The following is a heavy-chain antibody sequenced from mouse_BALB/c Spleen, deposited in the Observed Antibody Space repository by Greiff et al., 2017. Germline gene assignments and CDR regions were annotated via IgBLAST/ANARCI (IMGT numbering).Heavy chain of an antibody. Sequence: EVKVVESGGGLVKPGGSLKLSCAASGFTFSSYAMSWVRQSPEKRLEWVAEISSGGSYTYYPETVTGRFTISRDNAKNTLYLEMSSLRSEDTAMYYCARGDGSSLYYFDYWGQGTTLTVSS. CDR2: ISSGGSYT. CDR1: GFTFSSYA. J-gene: IGHJ2*01. CDR3: ARGDGSSLYYFDY. V-gene: IGHV5-9-4*01. D-gene: IGHD1-1*01.